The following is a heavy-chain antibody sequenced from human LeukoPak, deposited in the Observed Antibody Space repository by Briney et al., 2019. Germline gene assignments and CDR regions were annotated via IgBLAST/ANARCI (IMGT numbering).Heavy chain of an antibody. CDR2: ITSSGNTM. J-gene: IGHJ5*02. D-gene: IGHD4-11*01. Sequence: GGPLRLSCAASGFTFSSIAMTWVRQAPGKGLEWVSFITSSGNTMYYADSVKGRFTISRDNAKNSLYLQMNSLRADDTAVYYCARLRSKYWFDPWGQGTLVTVSS. V-gene: IGHV3-48*03. CDR3: ARLRSKYWFDP. CDR1: GFTFSSIA.